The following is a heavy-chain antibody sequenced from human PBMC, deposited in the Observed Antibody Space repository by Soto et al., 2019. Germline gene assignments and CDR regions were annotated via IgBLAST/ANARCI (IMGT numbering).Heavy chain of an antibody. Sequence: SETLSLTCTVSGGSISSYYWSWIRQPPGKRLEWIGYINYLGSTNNNPSLKSRVTISVDTSKNQFSLKLSSVTAADTAVYYCDSNSYAYTFNDSWGQGTLVTVSS. J-gene: IGHJ1*01. V-gene: IGHV4-59*08. CDR2: INYLGST. CDR1: GGSISSYY. D-gene: IGHD2-2*01. CDR3: DSNSYAYTFNDS.